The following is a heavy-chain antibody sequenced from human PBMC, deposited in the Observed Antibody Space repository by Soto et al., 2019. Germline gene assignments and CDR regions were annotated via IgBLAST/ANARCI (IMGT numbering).Heavy chain of an antibody. CDR2: IYYSGNT. J-gene: IGHJ5*02. V-gene: IGHV4-31*03. CDR3: ARVLYDILTGYPNWFDP. D-gene: IGHD3-9*01. Sequence: QVQLQESGPGLVKPSQTLSLTCTVSGGSISSGGYYWSWIRQHPGKGLEWIGYIYYSGNTYYNPSLKSRVTISVDTSKNQFSLKLSSVTAADTAVYYCARVLYDILTGYPNWFDPWGQGTLVTVSS. CDR1: GGSISSGGYY.